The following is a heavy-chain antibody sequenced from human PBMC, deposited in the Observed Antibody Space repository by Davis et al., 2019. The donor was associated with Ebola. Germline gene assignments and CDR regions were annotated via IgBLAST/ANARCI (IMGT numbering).Heavy chain of an antibody. D-gene: IGHD6-6*01. CDR2: VLSEDSDS. Sequence: GGSLRLSCQGSGCTFATYWITCVRYMPGKGMEWVGIVLSEDSDSSYSPSFQGQVTISVDKSISTAYLQLNSLKASDSAMYYCARHWPLRPVRPEHLDSWGQGTLITVSS. CDR3: ARHWPLRPVRPEHLDS. J-gene: IGHJ4*02. CDR1: GCTFATYW. V-gene: IGHV5-51*01.